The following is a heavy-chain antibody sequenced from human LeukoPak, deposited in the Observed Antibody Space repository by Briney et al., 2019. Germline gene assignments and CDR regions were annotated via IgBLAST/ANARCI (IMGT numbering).Heavy chain of an antibody. V-gene: IGHV3-23*01. CDR1: GFTLSSYD. J-gene: IGHJ4*02. CDR2: LSGSPISGRGGRT. Sequence: GGSLRLSCAASGFTLSSYDMSWVRQAPGKGLEWVSTLSGSPISGRGGRTNYAESVKGRFTISRDNAKNSLYLQVNSLRAEDTAVYYCVRGVDYWGQGILVTVSS. CDR3: VRGVDY.